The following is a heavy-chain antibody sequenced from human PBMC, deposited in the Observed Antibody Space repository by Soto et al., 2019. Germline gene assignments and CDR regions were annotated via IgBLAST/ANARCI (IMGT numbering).Heavy chain of an antibody. D-gene: IGHD3-10*01. CDR1: AAYISSSTAY. CDR2: IYYRGSA. J-gene: IGHJ6*02. V-gene: IGHV4-39*01. Sequence: PSETLSLPCTVSAAYISSSTAYWVCIRQSRGKGLEWIGSIYYRGSAYYSPSPKSRVTISVDTSKTQILLKLSSVTAADTAVYYCAEGRSSYAMDVCGQGTTVNVSS. CDR3: AEGRSSYAMDV.